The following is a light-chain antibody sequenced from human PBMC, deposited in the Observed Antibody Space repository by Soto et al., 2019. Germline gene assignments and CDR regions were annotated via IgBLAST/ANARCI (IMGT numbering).Light chain of an antibody. CDR2: DAS. J-gene: IGKJ1*01. Sequence: EIVLTQSPATLSLSPGERATLSCRASQSVSSYLAWYQQKAGQAPRLLIYDASNRATGIPARFSGSGSGTEFTLTISRLKPEDFAVYYCQQRSSWPRTFGLGTKVEI. V-gene: IGKV3-11*01. CDR3: QQRSSWPRT. CDR1: QSVSSY.